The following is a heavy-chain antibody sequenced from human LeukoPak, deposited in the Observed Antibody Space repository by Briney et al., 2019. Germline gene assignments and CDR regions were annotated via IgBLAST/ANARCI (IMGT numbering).Heavy chain of an antibody. CDR1: GGSISSSSYY. CDR3: ARGQWELPYFDY. Sequence: SETLSLTCTVSGGSISSSSYYWSWIRQPPGKGLEWIGYIYYSGSTNYNPSLKSRVTISVDTSKNQFSLKLSSVTAADTAVYYCARGQWELPYFDYWGQGTLVTVSS. CDR2: IYYSGST. D-gene: IGHD1-26*01. J-gene: IGHJ4*02. V-gene: IGHV4-61*01.